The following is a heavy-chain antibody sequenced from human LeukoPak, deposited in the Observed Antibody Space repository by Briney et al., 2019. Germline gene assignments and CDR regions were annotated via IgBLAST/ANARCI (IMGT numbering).Heavy chain of an antibody. CDR2: ISSSGSTI. CDR1: GFTFSSYE. D-gene: IGHD5-24*01. J-gene: IGHJ4*02. V-gene: IGHV3-48*03. Sequence: PGGSLGLSCAASGFTFSSYEMNWVRQAPGKGLEWVSYISSSGSTIYYADSVKGRFNISRDNAKNSLYLQMNSLRAEDTAVYYCARDDGYADYWGQGTLVTVSS. CDR3: ARDDGYADY.